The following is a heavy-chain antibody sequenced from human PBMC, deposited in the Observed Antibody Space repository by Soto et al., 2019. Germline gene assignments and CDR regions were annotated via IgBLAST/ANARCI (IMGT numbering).Heavy chain of an antibody. D-gene: IGHD6-13*01. CDR2: ISYDGSNK. CDR3: AKVPWPSAAASYFDY. V-gene: IGHV3-30*18. Sequence: PGGSLRHSCADSGFTFSSYCMHWVGQAPGKGLEWVAVISYDGSNKYYADSVKGRFTISRDNSKNTLYLQMNSLRAEDTAVYYCAKVPWPSAAASYFDYWGQGTLVTVSS. J-gene: IGHJ4*02. CDR1: GFTFSSYC.